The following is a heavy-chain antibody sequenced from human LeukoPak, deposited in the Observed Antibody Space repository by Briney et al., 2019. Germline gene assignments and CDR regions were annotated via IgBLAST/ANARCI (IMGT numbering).Heavy chain of an antibody. Sequence: GGSLRLSCAASGFTFSSYWMSWVRQAPGKGLEWVANIKQDGSEKYYVDSVKGRFTISRDNAKNSLYLQMNSLRAEDTAVYYCARDPEVDTAPFDYWGQGTLVTVS. V-gene: IGHV3-7*01. CDR2: IKQDGSEK. CDR3: ARDPEVDTAPFDY. CDR1: GFTFSSYW. D-gene: IGHD5-18*01. J-gene: IGHJ4*02.